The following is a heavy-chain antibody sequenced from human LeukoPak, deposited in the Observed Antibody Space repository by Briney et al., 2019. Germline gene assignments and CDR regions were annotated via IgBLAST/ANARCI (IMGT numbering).Heavy chain of an antibody. V-gene: IGHV4-34*01. CDR3: ARDITIFGVPYYFDY. Sequence: SETLSLTCAVYGGSFSGYYWSWIRQPPGKGLEWIGEINHSGSTNYNPSLKSRVTISVDTSKNQFSLKLSSVTAADTAVYYCARDITIFGVPYYFDYWGQGTLVTVSS. D-gene: IGHD3-3*01. CDR2: INHSGST. CDR1: GGSFSGYY. J-gene: IGHJ4*02.